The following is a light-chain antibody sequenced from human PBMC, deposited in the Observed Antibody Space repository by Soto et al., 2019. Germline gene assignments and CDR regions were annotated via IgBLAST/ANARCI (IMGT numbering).Light chain of an antibody. CDR1: QSVRSRY. V-gene: IGKV3-20*01. CDR2: GAS. Sequence: ETVLTQSPGTLSLSPGERATLSCRASQSVRSRYLAWYQQKPGQAPRLLISGASSRATGIPDRFSGSGSGTDFTLTVSRLEPDDFATYFCQQYSDYSRTFGQGTKVDIK. CDR3: QQYSDYSRT. J-gene: IGKJ1*01.